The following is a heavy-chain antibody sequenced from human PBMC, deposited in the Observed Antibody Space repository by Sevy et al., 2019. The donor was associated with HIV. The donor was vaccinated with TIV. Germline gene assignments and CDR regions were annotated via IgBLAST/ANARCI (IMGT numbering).Heavy chain of an antibody. D-gene: IGHD2-15*01. CDR1: GYTFTNYR. J-gene: IGHJ4*02. V-gene: IGHV1-18*01. CDR2: ISPYNGDT. CDR3: ARDSCSGGSCYQSGVY. Sequence: ASVKVSCKAYGYTFTNYRINWVQQAPGQGLEWMGWISPYNGDTNYAQKFQGRVSMTTDTSTTTGYMELRSLRSDDTAVYYCARDSCSGGSCYQSGVYWGQGTLVTVSS.